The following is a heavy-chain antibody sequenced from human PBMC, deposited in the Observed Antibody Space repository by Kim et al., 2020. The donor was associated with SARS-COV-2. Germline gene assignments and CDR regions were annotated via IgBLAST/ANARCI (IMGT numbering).Heavy chain of an antibody. CDR3: ARDLGALVLRY. J-gene: IGHJ4*02. CDR2: IYSGGST. V-gene: IGHV3-53*01. Sequence: GGSLRLSCAASGFTVSSNHMSWVRQAPGKGLEWVSVIYSGGSTYYADSVKGRFTISRDNSKNTLYLQMNSLRAEDTAVYYCARDLGALVLRYWGQGTLVTVSS. CDR1: GFTVSSNH. D-gene: IGHD3-16*02.